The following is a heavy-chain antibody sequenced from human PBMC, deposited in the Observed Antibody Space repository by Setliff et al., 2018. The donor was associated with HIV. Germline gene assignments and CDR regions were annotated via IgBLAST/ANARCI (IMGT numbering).Heavy chain of an antibody. Sequence: GVSVKVSCKASGYTFTAFGMNWLRQAPGQGPEWMGWISTYNGNTNYAQKFQGRVTMTTDTSTSTVYMELRSLRSDDTAVYYCAKDPSVTVTTIWGQGTMVTVSS. J-gene: IGHJ3*02. D-gene: IGHD4-17*01. CDR2: ISTYNGNT. CDR3: AKDPSVTVTTI. V-gene: IGHV1-18*01. CDR1: GYTFTAFG.